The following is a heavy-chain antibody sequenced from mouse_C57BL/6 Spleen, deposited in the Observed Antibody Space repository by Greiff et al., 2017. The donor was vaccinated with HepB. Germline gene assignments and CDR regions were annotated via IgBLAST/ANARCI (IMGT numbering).Heavy chain of an antibody. CDR1: GYAFTNYL. Sequence: QVQLKQSGAELVRPGTSVKVSCKASGYAFTNYLIEWVKQRPGQGLEWIGVINPGSGGTNYNEKFKGKATLTADKSSSTAYMQLSSLTSEDSAVYFCASLITTGVATDWYFDVWGTGTTVTVSS. J-gene: IGHJ1*03. D-gene: IGHD1-1*01. CDR2: INPGSGGT. CDR3: ASLITTGVATDWYFDV. V-gene: IGHV1-54*01.